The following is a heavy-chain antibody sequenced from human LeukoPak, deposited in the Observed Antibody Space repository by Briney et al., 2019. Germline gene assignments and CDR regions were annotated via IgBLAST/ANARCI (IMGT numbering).Heavy chain of an antibody. Sequence: NPSETLSLTCTVSGVSISSSSYYWGWIRQPPGKGLEWIGSIYYSGSTYYNPSLKSRVTISVDTSKNQFSLKLSSVTAADTAVYYCARQDSGSYLYFDYWGQGTLVTVSS. CDR1: GVSISSSSYY. CDR2: IYYSGST. D-gene: IGHD1-26*01. CDR3: ARQDSGSYLYFDY. V-gene: IGHV4-39*01. J-gene: IGHJ4*02.